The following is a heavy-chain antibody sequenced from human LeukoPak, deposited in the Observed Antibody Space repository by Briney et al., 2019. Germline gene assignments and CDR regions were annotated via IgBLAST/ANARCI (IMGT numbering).Heavy chain of an antibody. CDR3: AKSLVGRLYYYYMDV. CDR2: ISSSGSTI. V-gene: IGHV3-11*01. Sequence: GGSLRLSCAASGFTFSDYYMSWIRQAPGKGLGWVSYISSSGSTIYYADSVKGRFTISRDNAKNSLYLQMNSLRAEDTAVYYCAKSLVGRLYYYYMDVWGKGTTVTVSS. J-gene: IGHJ6*03. D-gene: IGHD3-16*01. CDR1: GFTFSDYY.